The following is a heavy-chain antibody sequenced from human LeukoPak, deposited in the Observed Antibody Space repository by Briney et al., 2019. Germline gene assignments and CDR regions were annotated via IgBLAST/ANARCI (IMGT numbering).Heavy chain of an antibody. CDR1: GYTFTGYY. CDR3: ARVSSSGDYYDN. CDR2: INPNGGGT. D-gene: IGHD3-10*01. V-gene: IGHV1-2*02. Sequence: GASVKVSFKASGYTFTGYYMHWVRQAPGQGLEWMGWINPNGGGTNYAQKFQGRVTMATDTSISTAYMELGGLRYDDTAVYYCARVSSSGDYYDNWGQGTLVTVSS. J-gene: IGHJ4*02.